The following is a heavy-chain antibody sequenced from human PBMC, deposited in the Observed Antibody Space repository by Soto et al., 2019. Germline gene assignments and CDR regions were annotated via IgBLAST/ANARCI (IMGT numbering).Heavy chain of an antibody. D-gene: IGHD3-10*01. V-gene: IGHV3-7*01. J-gene: IGHJ6*03. CDR2: IRQDGSEK. CDR3: ARAGSNYFASGSSLPYYMDV. CDR1: LFTFSRYW. Sequence: EVQLVESGGGLVQPGGSLRLSCEASLFTFSRYWMTWVRLAPGKGLEWMANIRQDGSEKYYVDSVKGRFTISRDNAKNSQSLQMKNLRPDDTAVYYCARAGSNYFASGSSLPYYMDVWGKGTTVTVSS.